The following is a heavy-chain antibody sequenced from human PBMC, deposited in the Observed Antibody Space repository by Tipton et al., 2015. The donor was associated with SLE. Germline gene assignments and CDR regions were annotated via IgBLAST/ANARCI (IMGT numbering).Heavy chain of an antibody. CDR1: GGSFSGYY. CDR3: ARVAGIAAAGYFDY. D-gene: IGHD6-13*01. CDR2: INHSGST. J-gene: IGHJ4*02. Sequence: TLSLTCAVYGGSFSGYYWSWIRQPPGKGLEWIGEINHSGSTNYNPSLKSRVTISVDTSKNQFSLKLSSVTAADMAVYYCARVAGIAAAGYFDYWGQGTLVTVSS. V-gene: IGHV4-34*01.